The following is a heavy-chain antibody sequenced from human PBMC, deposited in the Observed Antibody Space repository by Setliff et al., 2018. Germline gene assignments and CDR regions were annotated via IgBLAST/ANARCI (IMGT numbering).Heavy chain of an antibody. CDR3: ARATRDSGGWCYEYNWFDP. CDR2: INPHSGGT. CDR1: GYTFSAYY. V-gene: IGHV1-2*02. D-gene: IGHD6-19*01. Sequence: GASVKVSCKASGYTFSAYYIHWVRQAPGQGLEWMGWINPHSGGTNFPQTFQGRVTMTRDTSINTAYMELSTLTSDDTAVYFCARATRDSGGWCYEYNWFDPWGQGTLVTVSS. J-gene: IGHJ5*02.